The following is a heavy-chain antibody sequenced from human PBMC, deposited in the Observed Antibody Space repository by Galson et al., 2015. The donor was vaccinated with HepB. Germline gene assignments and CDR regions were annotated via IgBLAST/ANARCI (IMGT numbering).Heavy chain of an antibody. V-gene: IGHV3-21*04. CDR1: GFTFSSYS. CDR2: ISSSSSYI. D-gene: IGHD6-19*01. J-gene: IGHJ5*02. CDR3: ARCHSSGWSRWFDP. Sequence: SLRLSCAASGFTFSSYSMNWVRQAPGKGLEWVSSISSSSSYIYYADSVKGRFTISRDNAKNSLYLQMNSLRAEDTAMYYCARCHSSGWSRWFDPWGQGTLVTVSS.